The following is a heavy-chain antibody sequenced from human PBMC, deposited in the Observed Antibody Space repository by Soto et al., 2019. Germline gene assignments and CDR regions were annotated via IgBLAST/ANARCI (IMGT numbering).Heavy chain of an antibody. CDR1: GFTFSSYA. J-gene: IGHJ5*02. CDR3: AGVDIVVVPAASWFDP. D-gene: IGHD2-2*01. V-gene: IGHV3-30-3*01. CDR2: ISYDGSNK. Sequence: PGGSLRLSCAASGFTFSSYAMHWVRQAPGKGLEWVAVISYDGSNKYYADSVKGRFTISRDNSKNTLYLQMNSLRAEDTAVYYCAGVDIVVVPAASWFDPWGQGTLVTVS.